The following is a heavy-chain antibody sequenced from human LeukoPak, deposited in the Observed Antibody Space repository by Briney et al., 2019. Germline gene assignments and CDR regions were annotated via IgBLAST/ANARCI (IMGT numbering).Heavy chain of an antibody. CDR1: GGSISSGSYY. Sequence: PSETLSLTCTVSGGSISSGSYYWSWIRQPAGKGLEWIGRIYTSGSTNYNPSLKSRVTISVATPKNQFSLKLSSVTAADTAVYYCARESGSSGYSPFDYWGQGTLVTVSS. V-gene: IGHV4-61*02. J-gene: IGHJ4*02. CDR3: ARESGSSGYSPFDY. CDR2: IYTSGST. D-gene: IGHD3-22*01.